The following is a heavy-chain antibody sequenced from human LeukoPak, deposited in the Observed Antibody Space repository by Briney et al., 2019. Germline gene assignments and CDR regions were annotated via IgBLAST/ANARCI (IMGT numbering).Heavy chain of an antibody. CDR3: ARVGYCSGGSCYSWRNYYYYMDV. D-gene: IGHD2-15*01. CDR1: GGSFSGYY. V-gene: IGHV4-34*01. J-gene: IGHJ6*03. CDR2: INHSGST. Sequence: SETLSLTCAVYGGSFSGYYWSWIRQPPGKGLEWIGEINHSGSTNYNPSLKSRVTISLDTSKNQFSLKLSSVTAAGTAVYYCARVGYCSGGSCYSWRNYYYYMDVWGKGTTVTVS.